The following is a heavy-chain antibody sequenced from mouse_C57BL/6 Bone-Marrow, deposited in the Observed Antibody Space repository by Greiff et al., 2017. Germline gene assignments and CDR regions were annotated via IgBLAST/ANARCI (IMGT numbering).Heavy chain of an antibody. V-gene: IGHV1-50*01. Sequence: QVQLQQSGAELVKPGASVKLSCKASGYTFTSYWMQWVKQRPGQGLAWIGEIDPSDSYTNYNQKFKGKATLTVDTSSSTAYMQLSSLTSEDSAVYYCARLGYRPEFAYWGQGTLVTVSA. J-gene: IGHJ3*01. D-gene: IGHD1-3*01. CDR2: IDPSDSYT. CDR3: ARLGYRPEFAY. CDR1: GYTFTSYW.